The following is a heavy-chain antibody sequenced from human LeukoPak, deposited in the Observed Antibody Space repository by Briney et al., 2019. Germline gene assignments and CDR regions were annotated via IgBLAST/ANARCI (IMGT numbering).Heavy chain of an antibody. D-gene: IGHD5-24*01. CDR3: ARLRGRWLNFSFDS. Sequence: GESLKISCTASGYSFTSYYIGWVRQMPGKGLEWMGIIYPGDPDATYSPSFQGQVTISADKSTKLASLQWTSLKTSDTAIYYCARLRGRWLNFSFDSWGQGTLVAVPS. CDR2: IYPGDPDA. J-gene: IGHJ4*02. CDR1: GYSFTSYY. V-gene: IGHV5-51*01.